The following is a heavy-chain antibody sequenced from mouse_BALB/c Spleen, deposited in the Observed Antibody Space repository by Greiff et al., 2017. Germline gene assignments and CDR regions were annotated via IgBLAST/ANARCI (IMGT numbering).Heavy chain of an antibody. D-gene: IGHD2-3*01. CDR2: IDPANGNT. V-gene: IGHV14-3*02. Sequence: VQLKESGAELVKPGASVKLSCTASGFNIKDTYMHWVKQRPEQGLEWIGRIDPANGNTKYDPKFQGKATITADTSSNTAYLQLSSLTSEDTAVYYCASSGWLLPFAYWGQGTLVTVSA. CDR3: ASSGWLLPFAY. CDR1: GFNIKDTY. J-gene: IGHJ3*01.